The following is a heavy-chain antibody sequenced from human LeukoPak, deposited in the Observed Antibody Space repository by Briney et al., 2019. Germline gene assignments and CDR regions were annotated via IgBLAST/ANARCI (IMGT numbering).Heavy chain of an antibody. CDR1: GYTFTSYY. V-gene: IGHV1-46*01. D-gene: IGHD6-13*01. J-gene: IGHJ5*02. CDR3: ARGPIAAAGTWHNWFDP. Sequence: GASVKVSCKASGYTFTSYYMHWVRQAPGQGLEWMGLINPSGGSTSYAQKFQGRVTMTRDTSTSTVYMELSSLRSEDTAVYYRARGPIAAAGTWHNWFDPWGQGTLVTVSS. CDR2: INPSGGST.